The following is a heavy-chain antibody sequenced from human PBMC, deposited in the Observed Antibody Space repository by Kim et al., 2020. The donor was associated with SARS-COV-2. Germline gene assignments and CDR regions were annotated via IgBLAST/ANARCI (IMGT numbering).Heavy chain of an antibody. CDR3: IRDACRGDCYYAFDL. D-gene: IGHD2-21*02. CDR1: AFDFSGHT. J-gene: IGHJ4*02. Sequence: GGSLRLSCAASAFDFSGHTMHWVRQAPGKGLEWVSFISSSSNDRSYTDSVKGRFTISRDNARKSLHLQMNGLTDEDTAVYYCIRDACRGDCYYAFDLWGQGILVTVSS. CDR2: ISSSSNDR. V-gene: IGHV3-48*02.